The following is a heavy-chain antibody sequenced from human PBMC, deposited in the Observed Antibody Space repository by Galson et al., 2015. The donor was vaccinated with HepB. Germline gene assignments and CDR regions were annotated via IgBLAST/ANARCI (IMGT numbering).Heavy chain of an antibody. CDR1: DFNFSNYG. J-gene: IGHJ4*02. V-gene: IGHV3-33*06. CDR3: AKPFSRYTTRGEGNYFDS. D-gene: IGHD1-1*01. Sequence: SLRLSCAASDFNFSNYGIHWVRQAPGKGLEWVAVIWYDGSNRYYADSVKGRFTISRDSSMNTLYLQMNGLNVEDTALYFCAKPFSRYTTRGEGNYFDSWGQGVLVTVSS. CDR2: IWYDGSNR.